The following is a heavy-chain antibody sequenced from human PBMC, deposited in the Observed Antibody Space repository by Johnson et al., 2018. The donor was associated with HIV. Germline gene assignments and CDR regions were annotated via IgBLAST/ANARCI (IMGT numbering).Heavy chain of an antibody. J-gene: IGHJ3*02. CDR3: AKDGGSSAINDAFDI. CDR2: ISYDASNK. D-gene: IGHD6-6*01. Sequence: QVQLVESGGGVVQPGRSLRLSCAASGFTFSDHAIHWVRQAPGKGLEWVAVISYDASNKYYGDSVKGRFTISRDNSKKKVFLQMNSLRPEDTALYYCAKDGGSSAINDAFDIWGQGSMVTVSS. V-gene: IGHV3-30-3*02. CDR1: GFTFSDHA.